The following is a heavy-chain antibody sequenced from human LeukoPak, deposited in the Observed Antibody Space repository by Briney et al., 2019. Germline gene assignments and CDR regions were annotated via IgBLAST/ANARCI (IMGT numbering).Heavy chain of an antibody. J-gene: IGHJ2*01. CDR1: GGSISSGDYY. V-gene: IGHV4-30-4*08. CDR2: IYYSGST. D-gene: IGHD3-3*01. Sequence: PSQTLSLTCTVSGGSISSGDYYWSWIRQPPGEGLEWIGYIYYSGSTYYNPSLKSRVTISVDTSKNQFSLKLSSVTAADTAVYYCARDLSYDFWSGSPRYFDLWGRGTLVTVSS. CDR3: ARDLSYDFWSGSPRYFDL.